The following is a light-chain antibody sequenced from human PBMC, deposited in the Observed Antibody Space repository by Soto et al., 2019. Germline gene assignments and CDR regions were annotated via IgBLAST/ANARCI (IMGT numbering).Light chain of an antibody. CDR2: DVS. J-gene: IGLJ2*01. CDR1: GSDIGGYNY. CDR3: SSYTNSDTRV. V-gene: IGLV2-14*01. Sequence: QSALTQPASVSGSPGQSITISCTGSGSDIGGYNYVSWHQQYPGKVPKLLIYDVSDRPSGVSNRFSGSKSGTTASLTISGLQAEDEADYYCSSYTNSDTRVFGGGTKLTVL.